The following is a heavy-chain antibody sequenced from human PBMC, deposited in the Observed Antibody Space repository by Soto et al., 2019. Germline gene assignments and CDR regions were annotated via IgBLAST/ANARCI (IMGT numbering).Heavy chain of an antibody. J-gene: IGHJ5*02. V-gene: IGHV4-61*01. CDR1: GGSVSSGSYY. Sequence: PSETLSLTCTVSGGSVSSGSYYWSWIRQPPGKGLEWIGYIYYSGSTNYNPSLKSRVTISVDTSKNQFSLKLSSVTAADTAVYYCARSGAAAAWFDPWGQGTLVTVSS. D-gene: IGHD6-13*01. CDR3: ARSGAAAAWFDP. CDR2: IYYSGST.